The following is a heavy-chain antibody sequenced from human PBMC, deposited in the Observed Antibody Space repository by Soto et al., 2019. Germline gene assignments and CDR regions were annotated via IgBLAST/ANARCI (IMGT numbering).Heavy chain of an antibody. Sequence: GESLKISCNGSGYSFANYWIGWVRQMPGKGLEWMGIIYPGDSDTRYSPSFQGQVTISADKSISTAYLQWSSLKASDTAMYYCARQRDDILTGYYPTLDYWGQGTLVTVSS. V-gene: IGHV5-51*01. J-gene: IGHJ4*02. CDR2: IYPGDSDT. CDR3: ARQRDDILTGYYPTLDY. D-gene: IGHD3-9*01. CDR1: GYSFANYW.